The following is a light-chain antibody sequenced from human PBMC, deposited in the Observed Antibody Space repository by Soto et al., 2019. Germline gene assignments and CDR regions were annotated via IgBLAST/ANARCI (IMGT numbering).Light chain of an antibody. CDR2: GAS. Sequence: EIVMTQSPATLSVSPGERATLSCRASQSVSISLAWYQQKPGQPPRLLIYGASTRATGIPARFSGSGSGTEFTLTISSLQSEDFAVYYCQQYDNWPPLTFGGGTKVELK. CDR3: QQYDNWPPLT. J-gene: IGKJ4*01. V-gene: IGKV3-15*01. CDR1: QSVSIS.